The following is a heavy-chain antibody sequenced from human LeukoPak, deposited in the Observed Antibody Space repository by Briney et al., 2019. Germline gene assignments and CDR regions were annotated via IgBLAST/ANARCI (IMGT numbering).Heavy chain of an antibody. J-gene: IGHJ4*02. CDR1: GFTFSDYY. CDR3: ARDREWLLLYRGDY. Sequence: GGPLRLSCAASGFTFSDYYMSWIRQAPGKGLEWVANIKQDGSEKYYVDSVKGRFTISRDNAKNSLYLQMNSLRAEDTAVYYCARDREWLLLYRGDYWGQGTLVTVSS. V-gene: IGHV3-7*01. D-gene: IGHD3-22*01. CDR2: IKQDGSEK.